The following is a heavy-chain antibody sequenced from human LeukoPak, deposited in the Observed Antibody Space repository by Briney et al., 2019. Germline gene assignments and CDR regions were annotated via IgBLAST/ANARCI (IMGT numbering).Heavy chain of an antibody. Sequence: ASVKVSCKASGYTFTGYYMRWVRQAPGQGLEWMGWINPNSGGTNYAQKFQGRVTMTRDTSISTAYMELSRLRSDDTAVYYCARDISSRDGYNYDYWGQGTLVTVSS. CDR2: INPNSGGT. J-gene: IGHJ4*02. D-gene: IGHD5-24*01. CDR1: GYTFTGYY. CDR3: ARDISSRDGYNYDY. V-gene: IGHV1-2*02.